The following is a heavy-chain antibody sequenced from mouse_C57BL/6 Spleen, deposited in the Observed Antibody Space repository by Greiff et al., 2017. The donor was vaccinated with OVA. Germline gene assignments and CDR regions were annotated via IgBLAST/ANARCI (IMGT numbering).Heavy chain of an antibody. J-gene: IGHJ2*01. CDR2: IDPEDGDT. CDR3: TTSFITTVVAYFDY. CDR1: GFNIKDYY. Sequence: VQLQQSGAELVRPGASVKLSCTASGFNIKDYYMHWVKQRPEQGLEWIGRIDPEDGDTEYAPKFQGKATMTADTSSNTAYLQLSSLTSEDTAVYYCTTSFITTVVAYFDYWGQGTTLTVSS. V-gene: IGHV14-1*01. D-gene: IGHD1-1*01.